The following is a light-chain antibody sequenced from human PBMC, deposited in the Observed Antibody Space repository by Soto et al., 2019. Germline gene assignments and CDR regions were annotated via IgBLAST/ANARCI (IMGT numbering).Light chain of an antibody. J-gene: IGLJ2*01. CDR1: SSNIGRNT. V-gene: IGLV1-44*01. Sequence: QSVLTQPPSGSGTPGQRVTISCSGSSSNIGRNTVYWYQQIPGTAPKLLMYTDNQRPSGVPARFSASKSGTSASLAISGLQSEDEADYYCAAWDDSLNGVVFGGGTKVTVL. CDR3: AAWDDSLNGVV. CDR2: TDN.